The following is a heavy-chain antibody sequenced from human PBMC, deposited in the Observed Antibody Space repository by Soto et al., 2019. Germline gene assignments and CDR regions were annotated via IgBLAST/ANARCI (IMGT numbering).Heavy chain of an antibody. D-gene: IGHD5-18*01. CDR3: ARSSSGYSYGPPPGFDY. Sequence: GGSLRLSCAASGFTISSYAMHWVRQAPGKGLEWVAVISYDGSNKYYADSVKGRFTISRDNSKNTLYLQMNSLRAEDTAVYYCARSSSGYSYGPPPGFDYWGQGTLVTVSS. J-gene: IGHJ4*02. CDR1: GFTISSYA. V-gene: IGHV3-30-3*01. CDR2: ISYDGSNK.